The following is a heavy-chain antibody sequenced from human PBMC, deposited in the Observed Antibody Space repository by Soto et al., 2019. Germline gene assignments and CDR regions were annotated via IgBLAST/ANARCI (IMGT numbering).Heavy chain of an antibody. CDR1: GGTFSSYA. CDR2: IIPIFGTA. Sequence: QVQLVQSGAEVKKPGSSVKVSCKASGGTFSSYAIRWVRQAPGQGLEWMGGIIPIFGTANYAQKFQGRVTITADESTSTAYMELSSLRSEETAVYYWARDEVATAMVTGYYGMDVWGQWTTVTVSS. D-gene: IGHD5-18*01. CDR3: ARDEVATAMVTGYYGMDV. J-gene: IGHJ6*02. V-gene: IGHV1-69*01.